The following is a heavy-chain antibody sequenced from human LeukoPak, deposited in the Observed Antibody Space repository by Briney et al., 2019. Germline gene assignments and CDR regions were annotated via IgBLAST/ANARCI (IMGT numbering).Heavy chain of an antibody. J-gene: IGHJ4*02. CDR2: ISGSGGSA. CDR1: GFTFSSYA. Sequence: GGSLRLSCAASGFTFSSYAMSWVRQAPGKGLEWVSAISGSGGSAYYADSVKGRFTISRDNSKNTLYLQMNSLRAEDTAVYYCAKVPRTIFGVVPPHYFDYWGQGTLVTVSS. CDR3: AKVPRTIFGVVPPHYFDY. D-gene: IGHD3-3*01. V-gene: IGHV3-23*01.